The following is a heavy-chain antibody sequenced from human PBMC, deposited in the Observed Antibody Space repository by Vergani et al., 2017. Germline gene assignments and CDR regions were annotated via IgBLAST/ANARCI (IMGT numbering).Heavy chain of an antibody. D-gene: IGHD2-21*01. V-gene: IGHV3-23*01. CDR1: GFTFNHYA. CDR3: ADLYGDDGFSPF. J-gene: IGHJ4*02. Sequence: EVQLLESGGGLVQPGGSLRLSCAASGFTFNHYAMNWVRQAPGKGLEWVSGISGSGGSTYYAGSVKGRFTISRDSSKNTVYLQINSLRAEDTAFYYCADLYGDDGFSPFWGQGTLVTVSS. CDR2: ISGSGGST.